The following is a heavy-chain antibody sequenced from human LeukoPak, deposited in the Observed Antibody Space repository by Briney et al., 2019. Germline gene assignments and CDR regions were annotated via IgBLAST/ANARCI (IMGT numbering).Heavy chain of an antibody. J-gene: IGHJ5*02. Sequence: GGSLRLSCAASAFTFSIYAMSWVRQAPGKGLGWVSTISGSGGSTHYADSVKGRSTISRDNSKNTLYLQMNSLRADDTAVYYCVRGYSYGWFDPWGQGTLVTVSS. V-gene: IGHV3-23*01. CDR2: ISGSGGST. CDR3: VRGYSYGWFDP. D-gene: IGHD5-18*01. CDR1: AFTFSIYA.